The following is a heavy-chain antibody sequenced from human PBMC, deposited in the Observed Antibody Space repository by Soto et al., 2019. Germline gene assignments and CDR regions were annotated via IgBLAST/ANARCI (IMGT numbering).Heavy chain of an antibody. Sequence: EVQLVESGGGLVQPGGSLRLSCAASGFTFSSYWMSWVRQAPGKGLEWVANIKQDGSEKYYVDSVKGRFTISRDNAKNSLYLQMNSLRAEDTAVYYSASHPYSRSWYSWGQGTLVTVSS. CDR3: ASHPYSRSWYS. V-gene: IGHV3-7*02. D-gene: IGHD6-13*01. CDR1: GFTFSSYW. J-gene: IGHJ4*02. CDR2: IKQDGSEK.